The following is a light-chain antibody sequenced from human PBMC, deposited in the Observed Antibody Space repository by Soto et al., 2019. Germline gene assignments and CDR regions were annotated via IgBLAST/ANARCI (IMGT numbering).Light chain of an antibody. CDR1: QSISSY. Sequence: DIQMTQSPSSLSASVGDRVTITCRASQSISSYLNWYQQKPGKAPKVLIYAASSLQSGVPPRFSGSGSGTDFTLTISSLQPEDFATYYCQQNYIIPRIFDGGTKVEIK. V-gene: IGKV1-39*01. CDR2: AAS. CDR3: QQNYIIPRI. J-gene: IGKJ4*01.